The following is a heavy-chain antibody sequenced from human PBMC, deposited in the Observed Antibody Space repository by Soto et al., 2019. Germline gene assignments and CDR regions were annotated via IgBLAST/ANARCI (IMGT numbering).Heavy chain of an antibody. CDR1: DGSINSYY. CDR3: AGRYRYCFAY. Sequence: SETLSLTCTVSDGSINSYYWSWVRHRPGKGMEWIGYIYYSGSTNYNPSPKSQATISVDPSKNQFSLNLSSLTATAPAVYYFAGRYRYCFAYWGQGTLVTVSS. V-gene: IGHV4-59*08. J-gene: IGHJ4*02. CDR2: IYYSGST. D-gene: IGHD3-16*02.